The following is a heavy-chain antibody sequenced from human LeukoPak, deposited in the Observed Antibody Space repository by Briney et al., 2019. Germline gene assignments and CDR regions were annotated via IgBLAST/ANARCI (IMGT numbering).Heavy chain of an antibody. CDR2: IKQDGSEK. CDR3: ARDTDHDSGDYEGNWFDP. V-gene: IGHV3-7*01. Sequence: GGSLRLSCAASGFTFSTYWMSWVRQAPGKGLEWVANIKQDGSEKYYVDSVKGRFTISRDNAKNLLYQQMNSLRAEDTAMYYCARDTDHDSGDYEGNWFDPWGQGTLVTVSS. D-gene: IGHD4-17*01. CDR1: GFTFSTYW. J-gene: IGHJ5*02.